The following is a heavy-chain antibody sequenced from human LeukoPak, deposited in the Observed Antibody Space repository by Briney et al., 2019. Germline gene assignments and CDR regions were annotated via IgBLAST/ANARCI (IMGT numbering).Heavy chain of an antibody. CDR1: GDSINSNIYY. CDR2: IYYNGNT. Sequence: PSETLSLTCTVSGDSINSNIYYWTWIRQDPGQGLEWIGYIYYNGNTYYNPSLKSRLSMSLDTSRNQFSLRLSSVTAADTAVYYCASKRGTHHSFEFWGQGTLVAVSS. J-gene: IGHJ4*02. CDR3: ASKRGTHHSFEF. V-gene: IGHV4-31*03. D-gene: IGHD3-16*01.